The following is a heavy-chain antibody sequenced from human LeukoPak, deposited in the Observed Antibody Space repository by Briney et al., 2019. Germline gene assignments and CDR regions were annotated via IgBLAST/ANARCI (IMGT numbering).Heavy chain of an antibody. Sequence: RPSEALSLTCTVSGGSISSSSYYWGWIRQPPGKGLEWIGSIYYSGSTYYNPSLKSRVTISVDTSKNQFSLKLSSVTAADTAVYYCAREGWLERRKLNWFDPWGQGTLVTVSS. V-gene: IGHV4-39*07. D-gene: IGHD1-1*01. J-gene: IGHJ5*02. CDR3: AREGWLERRKLNWFDP. CDR2: IYYSGST. CDR1: GGSISSSSYY.